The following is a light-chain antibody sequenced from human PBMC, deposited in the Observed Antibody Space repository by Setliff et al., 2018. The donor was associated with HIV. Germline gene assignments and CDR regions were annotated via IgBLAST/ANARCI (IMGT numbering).Light chain of an antibody. CDR3: QQYHTGPIT. V-gene: IGKV4-1*01. J-gene: IGKJ5*01. Sequence: DIVMTQSPDSLAVSLGERATINCKSSQSVFSGSSNKNYLAWFQQKPGQPPKMLIYWASTRESGVPDRFSGSGSGTDFTLTISSLQAEDVAVYYCQQYHTGPITFGRGTRLEIK. CDR1: QSVFSGSSNKNY. CDR2: WAS.